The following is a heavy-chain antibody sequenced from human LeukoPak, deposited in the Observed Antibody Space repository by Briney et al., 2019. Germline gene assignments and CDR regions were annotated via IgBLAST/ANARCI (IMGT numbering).Heavy chain of an antibody. CDR2: ISAYNGNT. CDR1: GGTFSSNE. Sequence: GASVKVSCKASGGTFSSNEISWVRQAPGQGLEWMGWISAYNGNTNYAQKLQGRVTMTTDTSTSTAYMELRSLRSDDTAVYYCARDRVGPPNLFWSGYYIPADYWGQGTLVTVSS. D-gene: IGHD3-3*01. J-gene: IGHJ4*02. V-gene: IGHV1-18*01. CDR3: ARDRVGPPNLFWSGYYIPADY.